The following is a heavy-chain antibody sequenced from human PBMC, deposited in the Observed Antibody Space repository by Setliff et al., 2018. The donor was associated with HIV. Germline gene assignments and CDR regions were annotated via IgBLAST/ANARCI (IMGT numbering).Heavy chain of an antibody. Sequence: ASEKVSCKSSGYSFGDYYIHWVRQAPGQGLEWMGVINPAGGNSHYAQKFQGRVTVTRDASTSTVYMDLSSLRSDDTAVYFCARVYCSIASCYDEYYFDYWGQGTLVTVSS. D-gene: IGHD2-2*01. J-gene: IGHJ4*02. V-gene: IGHV1-46*01. CDR2: INPAGGNS. CDR3: ARVYCSIASCYDEYYFDY. CDR1: GYSFGDYY.